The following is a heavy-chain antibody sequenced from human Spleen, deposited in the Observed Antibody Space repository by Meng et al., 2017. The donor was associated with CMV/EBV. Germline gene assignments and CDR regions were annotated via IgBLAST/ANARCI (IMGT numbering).Heavy chain of an antibody. CDR1: GFSLRSYA. J-gene: IGHJ4*02. CDR2: ISYHGKDV. Sequence: GFSLRSYAMHWVRQAPGKGPEWVGVISYHGKDVYYADSVKGRFTISRDNSKNTLDLQMNSLRPEDTAVYYCARDRYSTSQDNYFDYWGQGALVTVSS. D-gene: IGHD2-8*01. CDR3: ARDRYSTSQDNYFDY. V-gene: IGHV3-30*04.